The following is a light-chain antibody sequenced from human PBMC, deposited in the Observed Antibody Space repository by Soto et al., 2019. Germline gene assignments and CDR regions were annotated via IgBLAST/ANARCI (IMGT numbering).Light chain of an antibody. J-gene: IGKJ1*01. V-gene: IGKV1-13*02. Sequence: AIQVTQSPASLSPWAGYSVTITYRASQSINIYLSWYQQKPGKAPKLLIYDASSLESGVPSRFSGSGSGTDFTLTISSLQPDDFATYYCQHYNSYSEAFGQGTKVDIK. CDR2: DAS. CDR1: QSINIY. CDR3: QHYNSYSEA.